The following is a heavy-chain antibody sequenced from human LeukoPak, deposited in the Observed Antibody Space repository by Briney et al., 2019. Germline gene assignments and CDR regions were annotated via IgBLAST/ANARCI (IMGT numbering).Heavy chain of an antibody. CDR2: IYPGDSDT. Sequence: GESLKISCKGSGYSFTSYWIGWVRQMPGKGLEWMGIIYPGDSDTRYSPSFQGQVTISVDKSISTAYLQWSSLKASDTAMYYCARPAYSGSYEYYFDYWGRGTLVTVSS. J-gene: IGHJ4*02. CDR3: ARPAYSGSYEYYFDY. D-gene: IGHD1-26*01. V-gene: IGHV5-51*01. CDR1: GYSFTSYW.